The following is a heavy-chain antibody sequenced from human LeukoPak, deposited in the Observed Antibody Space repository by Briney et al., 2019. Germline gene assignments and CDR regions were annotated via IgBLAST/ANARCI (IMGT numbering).Heavy chain of an antibody. CDR3: ARQSWLGM. J-gene: IGHJ4*02. D-gene: IGHD1-14*01. CDR2: INPNSGGT. Sequence: ASVKVSGKASGYTFTGYYVHWVRQAPGQGLEWMGSINPNSGGTNYAQKFQGRVTMTRDTSISTAYMELNRLRSDDTAVYYCARQSWLGMWGQGTLVTVSS. V-gene: IGHV1-2*02. CDR1: GYTFTGYY.